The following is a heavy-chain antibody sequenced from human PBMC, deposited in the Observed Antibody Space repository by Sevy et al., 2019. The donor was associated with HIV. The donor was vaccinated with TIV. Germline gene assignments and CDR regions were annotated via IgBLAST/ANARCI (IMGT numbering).Heavy chain of an antibody. J-gene: IGHJ3*02. V-gene: IGHV1-2*06. Sequence: ASVKVSCKASGYTFSNYAVSWVRQAPGQGLEWMALINPNSGVTIYAHNFRGRVSVTRDTSMSTAYMELSGLTSDDTAVYYCVREDINAPRTLLSFDIWGQGTMVTVSS. CDR2: INPNSGVT. CDR3: VREDINAPRTLLSFDI. D-gene: IGHD3-3*01. CDR1: GYTFSNYA.